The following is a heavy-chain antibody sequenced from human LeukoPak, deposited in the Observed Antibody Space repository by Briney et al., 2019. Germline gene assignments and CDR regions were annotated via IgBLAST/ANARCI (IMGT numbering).Heavy chain of an antibody. J-gene: IGHJ4*02. V-gene: IGHV3-23*01. CDR2: VSGSGVST. D-gene: IGHD3-22*01. CDR1: GFTFSSYA. Sequence: GGSLRLSCVASGFTFSSYAMSWVRQAPGKGLEWVSSVSGSGVSTYYIDSVKGRLTISRDNPMNTLYLQMSSLRAEDTAIYYCAKGSYYDSPYGFDYWGQGILVTVSS. CDR3: AKGSYYDSPYGFDY.